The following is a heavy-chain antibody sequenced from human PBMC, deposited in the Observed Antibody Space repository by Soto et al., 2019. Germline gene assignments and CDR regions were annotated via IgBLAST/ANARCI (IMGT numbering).Heavy chain of an antibody. D-gene: IGHD3-16*01. J-gene: IGHJ4*02. Sequence: EVQLLDSGGGLVQPGWSLRLSCAASGLTFSNYAMTWVRQGPGKGLEWVSGISGSGGRSYYADSVKGRFTISRDNSKSTLYLQMNSLRAEDTAVYYCAKAYFVWSSEQPYYFDYWGQGTLVTVSS. V-gene: IGHV3-23*01. CDR2: ISGSGGRS. CDR3: AKAYFVWSSEQPYYFDY. CDR1: GLTFSNYA.